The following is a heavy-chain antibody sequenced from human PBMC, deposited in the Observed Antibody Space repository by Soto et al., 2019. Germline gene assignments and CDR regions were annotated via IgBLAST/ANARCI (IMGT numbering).Heavy chain of an antibody. J-gene: IGHJ4*02. V-gene: IGHV3-30*18. CDR3: AKDEYYYSRSGYYIFDS. Sequence: PGGSLRLSCEVSGFTFSAYGMHWFRQAPGKGLEWVAAISHDGTNKNYGDSVKGRFTISRDNSKKTLYLQMNSLRPEDTALYYCAKDEYYYSRSGYYIFDSWGQGTLVNVSS. D-gene: IGHD3-22*01. CDR1: GFTFSAYG. CDR2: ISHDGTNK.